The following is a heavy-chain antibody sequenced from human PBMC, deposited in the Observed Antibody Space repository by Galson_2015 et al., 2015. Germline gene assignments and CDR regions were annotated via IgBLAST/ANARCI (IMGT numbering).Heavy chain of an antibody. V-gene: IGHV3-11*01. J-gene: IGHJ2*01. Sequence: SLRLSCAASGFTFSDYYMSWIRQAPGKGLEWVSYISSSGSTIYYADSVKGRFTISRDNAKNSLYLQMNSLRAEDTAVYYCARFFHCTNGVCSYWYFDLWGRGTLVTVSS. D-gene: IGHD2-8*01. CDR1: GFTFSDYY. CDR3: ARFFHCTNGVCSYWYFDL. CDR2: ISSSGSTI.